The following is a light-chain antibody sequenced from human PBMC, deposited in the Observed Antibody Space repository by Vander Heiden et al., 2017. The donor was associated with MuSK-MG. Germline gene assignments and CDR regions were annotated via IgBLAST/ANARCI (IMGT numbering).Light chain of an antibody. CDR2: DVS. CDR1: SSDVGGYNY. J-gene: IGLJ1*01. CDR3: CSYAGSYSYV. V-gene: IGLV2-11*01. Sequence: QSALTQPRSVSGSPGQSVPISCTGTSSDVGGYNYVSWYQQHPGNAPNLMFYDVSKRPSGVPDRFSGSKSGNTASLTISGLQAEDDADYYCCSYAGSYSYVFGTGTKVTVL.